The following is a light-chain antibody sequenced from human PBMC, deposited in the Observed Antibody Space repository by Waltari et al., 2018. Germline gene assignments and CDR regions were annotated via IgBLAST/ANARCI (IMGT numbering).Light chain of an antibody. Sequence: EIVLTQSPATLSLSPGERAPLSCRASQSVNGYLAWYQQRPGQAPRLLINGTSNRATGIPARFSGSGYETDFTLTISSLEPDDSAVYYCQQRRNWPLTFGGGTKVEIK. CDR3: QQRRNWPLT. CDR1: QSVNGY. CDR2: GTS. V-gene: IGKV3-11*01. J-gene: IGKJ4*01.